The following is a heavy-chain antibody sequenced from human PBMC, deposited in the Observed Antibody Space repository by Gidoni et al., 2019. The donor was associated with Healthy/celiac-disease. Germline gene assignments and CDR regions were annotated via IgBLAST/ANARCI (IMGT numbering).Heavy chain of an antibody. V-gene: IGHV1-69*06. J-gene: IGHJ6*02. D-gene: IGHD2-2*01. CDR2: IIPIFGTA. CDR3: ARGVVVPAANTYYYYGMDV. CDR1: GGTFSSYA. Sequence: QVQLVQSGAEVKKPGSSVKVSCTASGGTFSSYALSWVRQAPGQGLEWTGGIIPIFGTANYAQKFQGRVTITADKSTSTAYMELSSLRSEDTAVYYCARGVVVPAANTYYYYGMDVWGQGTTVTVSS.